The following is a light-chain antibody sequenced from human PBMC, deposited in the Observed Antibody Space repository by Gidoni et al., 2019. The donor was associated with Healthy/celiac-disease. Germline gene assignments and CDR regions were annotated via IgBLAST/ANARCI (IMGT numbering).Light chain of an antibody. CDR1: QSVSSSY. V-gene: IGKV3-20*01. CDR3: QQYGSSPGWT. Sequence: EIVLTQSPGTLSLSPVERATLSCRASQSVSSSYLAWYQQKPGQAPRLLIYGASSRANGIPDRLSGSGSGTDFTLTISRLEPEDFAVYYCQQYGSSPGWTFGQGTKVEIK. CDR2: GAS. J-gene: IGKJ1*01.